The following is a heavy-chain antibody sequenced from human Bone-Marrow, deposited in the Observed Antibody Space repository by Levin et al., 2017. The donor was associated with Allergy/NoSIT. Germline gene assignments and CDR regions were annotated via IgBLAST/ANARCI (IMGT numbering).Heavy chain of an antibody. CDR1: GFTVSNNY. CDR3: TGGPSGVRS. V-gene: IGHV3-53*01. D-gene: IGHD2-15*01. Sequence: GGSLRLSCAASGFTVSNNYMSWVRQAPGNGLEWVSLIYSRGGTNYADSVKGRFTISRDSSKNTLYLQMNSLRAEDTAVYYCTGGPSGVRSWGQGTLVTVSS. J-gene: IGHJ4*02. CDR2: IYSRGGT.